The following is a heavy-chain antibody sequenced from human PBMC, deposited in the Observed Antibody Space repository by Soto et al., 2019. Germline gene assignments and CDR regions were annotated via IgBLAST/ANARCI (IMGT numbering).Heavy chain of an antibody. CDR2: ISSSSSYT. J-gene: IGHJ5*02. D-gene: IGHD3-16*01. Sequence: NPGGSLRLSCAASGFTFSDYYMIWIRQAPGKGLEWVSYISSSSSYTNYADSVKGRFTISRDNAKNSLYLQMNSLRAEDTAVYYCARSDDYVWGSYGDWFDPWGQGTLVTVSS. CDR3: ARSDDYVWGSYGDWFDP. CDR1: GFTFSDYY. V-gene: IGHV3-11*06.